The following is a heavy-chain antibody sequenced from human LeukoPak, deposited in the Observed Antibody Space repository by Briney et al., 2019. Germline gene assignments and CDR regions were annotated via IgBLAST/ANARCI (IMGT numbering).Heavy chain of an antibody. CDR3: ATELGSSSFGFGAFDI. Sequence: GGSLRLSCAASGFTFSSYAMSWVRQAPGKGLEWVSTISSSGGSTYYADSVKGRFTISRDNSKNTLYLQMNSLRAEDTAVYYCATELGSSSFGFGAFDIWGQGTMVTVSS. V-gene: IGHV3-23*01. CDR2: ISSSGGST. J-gene: IGHJ3*02. D-gene: IGHD6-13*01. CDR1: GFTFSSYA.